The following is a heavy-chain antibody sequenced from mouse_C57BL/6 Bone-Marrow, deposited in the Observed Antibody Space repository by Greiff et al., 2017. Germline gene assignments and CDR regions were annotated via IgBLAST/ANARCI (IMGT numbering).Heavy chain of an antibody. J-gene: IGHJ3*01. CDR3: TRNYYDYDGAWFAY. CDR2: IDPETGGT. Sequence: QVHVKQSGAELVRPGASVTLSCKASGYTFTDYEMHWVKQTPVHGLEWIGAIDPETGGTAYNQKFKGKAILTADKSSSSAYMELRSLTSEISAVYYVTRNYYDYDGAWFAYWGQGTLVTVSA. CDR1: GYTFTDYE. V-gene: IGHV1-15*01. D-gene: IGHD2-4*01.